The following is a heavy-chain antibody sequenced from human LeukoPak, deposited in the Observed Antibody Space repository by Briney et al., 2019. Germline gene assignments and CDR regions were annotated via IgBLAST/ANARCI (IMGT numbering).Heavy chain of an antibody. CDR3: ARSIGFWSGYSYYYMDV. CDR1: GGSISSSSYY. J-gene: IGHJ6*03. Sequence: SETLSLTCTVSGGSISSSSYYWGWIRQPPGKGLEWIGSIYYSGSTYYNPSLKSRVTISVDTSKNQFSLKLSSVTAADTAVYYCARSIGFWSGYSYYYMDVWGKGTTVTVSS. D-gene: IGHD3-3*01. CDR2: IYYSGST. V-gene: IGHV4-39*01.